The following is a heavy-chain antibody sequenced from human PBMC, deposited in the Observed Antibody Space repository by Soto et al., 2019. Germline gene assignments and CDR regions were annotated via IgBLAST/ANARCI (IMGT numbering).Heavy chain of an antibody. V-gene: IGHV3-23*01. CDR3: AKRDVPHSASNAYYYDH. Sequence: EVHLLQSGGGLVQPGGSLTLSCGVSGFPFAPSTMSWVRQAPGKGLEWVSTISVSVGSTYSADSVQGRFAVSSDISDNTAFLRMTSLTADDTAVYFCAKRDVPHSASNAYYYDHWGRGVLVTVSS. CDR2: ISVSVGST. D-gene: IGHD2-21*02. CDR1: GFPFAPST. J-gene: IGHJ4*02.